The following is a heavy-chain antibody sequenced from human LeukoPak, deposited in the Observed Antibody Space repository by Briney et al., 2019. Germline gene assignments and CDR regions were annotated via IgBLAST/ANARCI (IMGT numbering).Heavy chain of an antibody. CDR3: ARPYCSGGSCHDFFDY. Sequence: GASVKVSCKASGYTFTSYAMNWVGQAPGQGLEWVGWINPHTGGTNYAQKFQGRVTMTRDTSISTAYMELSRLRSDDTAVYYCARPYCSGGSCHDFFDYWGQGTLVTVSS. CDR2: INPHTGGT. CDR1: GYTFTSYA. V-gene: IGHV1-2*02. D-gene: IGHD2-15*01. J-gene: IGHJ4*02.